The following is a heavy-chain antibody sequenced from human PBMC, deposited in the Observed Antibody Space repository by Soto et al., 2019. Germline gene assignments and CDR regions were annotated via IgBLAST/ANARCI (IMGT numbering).Heavy chain of an antibody. CDR1: GFTFSSYA. Sequence: GGSLRLSCAASGFTFSSYAMSWVRQAPGKGLEWVSAISGSGGSTYYADSVKGRFTISRDNSKNTLYLQMNSLRAEDTAVYYCAKESRTPYCSGGSCYAVEYFQHWGQGTLVTVSS. CDR3: AKESRTPYCSGGSCYAVEYFQH. V-gene: IGHV3-23*01. J-gene: IGHJ1*01. CDR2: ISGSGGST. D-gene: IGHD2-15*01.